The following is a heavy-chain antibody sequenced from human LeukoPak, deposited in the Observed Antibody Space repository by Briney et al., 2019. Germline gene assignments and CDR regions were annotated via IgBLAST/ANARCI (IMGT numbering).Heavy chain of an antibody. CDR3: ASVDLNMVRGVQD. V-gene: IGHV4-31*03. D-gene: IGHD3-10*01. CDR2: ISYNGNT. CDR1: GVNISSGGYY. J-gene: IGHJ4*02. Sequence: PSETLSLTCTVSGVNISSGGYYWSWIRQHPGKGLEWIGYISYNGNTYDNPSLKTRLTISVDTSQNQFCLNVSSVTAADAAVYYCASVDLNMVRGVQDWGQGTLVTVSS.